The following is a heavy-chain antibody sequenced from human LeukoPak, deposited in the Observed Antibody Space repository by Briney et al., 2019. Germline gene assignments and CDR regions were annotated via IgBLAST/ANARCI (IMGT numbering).Heavy chain of an antibody. J-gene: IGHJ4*02. V-gene: IGHV4-61*02. CDR3: ARDLSY. CDR1: GGSISSGSYY. CDR2: IYTSGST. Sequence: SETLSPTCTVSGGSISSGSYYWSWIRQPAGKGLEWIGRIYTSGSTNYNPSLKSRVTISVDTSKNQFSLKLSSVTAADTAVYYCARDLSYWGQGTLVTVSS. D-gene: IGHD3-16*02.